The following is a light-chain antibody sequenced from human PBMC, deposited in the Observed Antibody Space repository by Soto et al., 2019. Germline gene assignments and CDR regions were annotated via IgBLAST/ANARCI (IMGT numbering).Light chain of an antibody. CDR3: SSYTSTNTLV. Sequence: QSALTQPASVSGSPGQSLTISCTGTRSDVGGYNFVSWYQQHPGKVPKLLIYDVTHRPSGVSNRFSASKSANTASLTISGLQAEDEADYYCSSYTSTNTLVFGGGTKLTVL. V-gene: IGLV2-14*01. CDR2: DVT. J-gene: IGLJ2*01. CDR1: RSDVGGYNF.